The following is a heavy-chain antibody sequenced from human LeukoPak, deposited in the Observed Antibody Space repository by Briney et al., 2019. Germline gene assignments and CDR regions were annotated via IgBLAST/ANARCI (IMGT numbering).Heavy chain of an antibody. D-gene: IGHD3-22*01. CDR3: ARVWGPGIDSSGYYYYNDY. V-gene: IGHV4-39*01. Sequence: SETLSLTCAVSGGSISSSGYSWSWIRQPPGKGLEWIGSIYYSGSTYYNPSLKSRVTISVDTSKNQFSLKLSSVTAADTAVYYCARVWGPGIDSSGYYYYNDYWGQGTLVTVSS. J-gene: IGHJ4*02. CDR1: GGSISSSGYS. CDR2: IYYSGST.